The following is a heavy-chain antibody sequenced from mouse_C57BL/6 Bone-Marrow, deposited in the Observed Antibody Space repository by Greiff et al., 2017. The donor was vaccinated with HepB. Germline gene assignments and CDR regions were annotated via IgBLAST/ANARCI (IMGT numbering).Heavy chain of an antibody. CDR3: VRTSDGYYVFDY. CDR1: GFSFNTYA. J-gene: IGHJ2*01. CDR2: IRSKSNNYAT. D-gene: IGHD2-3*01. Sequence: EVKLVESGGGLVQPKGSLKLSCAASGFSFNTYAMNWVRQAPGKGLEWVARIRSKSNNYATYYADSVKDRFTISRDDSESMLYLQMNNLKTEDTAMYYCVRTSDGYYVFDYWGQGTTLTVSS. V-gene: IGHV10-1*01.